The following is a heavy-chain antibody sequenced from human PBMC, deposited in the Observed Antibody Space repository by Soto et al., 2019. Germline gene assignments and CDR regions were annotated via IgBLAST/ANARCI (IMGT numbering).Heavy chain of an antibody. CDR2: ISGSGGST. CDR1: GFTCIGYA. CDR3: AKVQSDYDSSEDWFDP. Sequence: GGSVRVSFAASGFTCIGYAVSWVRQAPWKGLEWVSAISGSGGSTYYADSVKGLFTISRDNSKNTLYLQMNSLRAEDTAVYYCAKVQSDYDSSEDWFDPWGQGTLVTVSS. D-gene: IGHD3-22*01. V-gene: IGHV3-23*01. J-gene: IGHJ5*02.